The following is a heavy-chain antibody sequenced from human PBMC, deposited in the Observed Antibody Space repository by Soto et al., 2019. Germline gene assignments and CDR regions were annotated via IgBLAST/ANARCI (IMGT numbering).Heavy chain of an antibody. CDR1: GYSISSGYY. CDR3: ARAGGNSYLMGF. CDR2: IYHSGST. D-gene: IGHD2-21*02. Sequence: SETLSLTCAVSGYSISSGYYWGWIRQPPGKGLEWIGSIYHSGSTYYNPSLKSRVTISVDTSKNQFSLKLRSVTDADTAVYYCARAGGNSYLMGFWGQGTLVTVSS. V-gene: IGHV4-38-2*01. J-gene: IGHJ4*02.